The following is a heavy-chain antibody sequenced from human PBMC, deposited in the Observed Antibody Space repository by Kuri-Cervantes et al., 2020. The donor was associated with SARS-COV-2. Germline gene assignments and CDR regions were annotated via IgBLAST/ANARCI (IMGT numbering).Heavy chain of an antibody. Sequence: SETLSLTCEVYGGSLSYYYWSWVRQPPGKGLKWIGEINHSGSTNYNPSLKSRVTISGDTSKNQSSLKLSSVTAADTAVYYCARAELGLGWFFDLWGRGTLVTVSS. D-gene: IGHD6-13*01. V-gene: IGHV4-34*01. J-gene: IGHJ2*01. CDR2: INHSGST. CDR1: GGSLSYYY. CDR3: ARAELGLGWFFDL.